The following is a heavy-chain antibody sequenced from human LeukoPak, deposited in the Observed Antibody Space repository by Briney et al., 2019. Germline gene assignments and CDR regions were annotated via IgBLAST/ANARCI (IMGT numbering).Heavy chain of an antibody. V-gene: IGHV3-48*01. CDR2: ISSSSSTI. Sequence: HGGSLRLSCAASGFTFSSYSMNWVRQAPGKGLEWVSYISSSSSTIYYADSVKGRFTISRDNAKNSLYLQMNSLRAEDTAVYYCARTVEVNRYCSGGSCYAGGTFDYWGQGTLVTVSS. J-gene: IGHJ4*02. CDR3: ARTVEVNRYCSGGSCYAGGTFDY. D-gene: IGHD2-15*01. CDR1: GFTFSSYS.